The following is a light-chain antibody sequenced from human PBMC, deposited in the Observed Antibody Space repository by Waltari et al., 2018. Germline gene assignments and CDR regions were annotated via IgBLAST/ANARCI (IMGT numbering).Light chain of an antibody. CDR2: DVS. J-gene: IGLJ3*02. CDR1: SSDVGFYNY. CDR3: NSYAGSSSWV. V-gene: IGLV2-14*01. Sequence: QSALTQPASASGSPGQSITISCTGTSSDVGFYNYVSWYQQHPGKDPKLMIYDVSERHSEVSNRFSGSKSGNTASLTISGLQAEEEADYYCNSYAGSSSWVFGGGTKLTVL.